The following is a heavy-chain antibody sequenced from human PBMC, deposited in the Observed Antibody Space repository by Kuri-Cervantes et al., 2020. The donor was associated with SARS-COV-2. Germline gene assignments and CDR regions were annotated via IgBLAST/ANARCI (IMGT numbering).Heavy chain of an antibody. CDR2: ISGSGGST. J-gene: IGHJ4*02. D-gene: IGHD4-17*01. V-gene: IGHV3-23*01. CDR1: GFTFSSYA. Sequence: GESLKISCAASGFTFSSYAMSWVRQAPGKGLEWVSAISGSGGSTYYAGSVKGRFTISRDNSKNTLYLQMNSLRAEDTAVYYCAKLGSRRHYEDWGQGTLVTVSS. CDR3: AKLGSRRHYED.